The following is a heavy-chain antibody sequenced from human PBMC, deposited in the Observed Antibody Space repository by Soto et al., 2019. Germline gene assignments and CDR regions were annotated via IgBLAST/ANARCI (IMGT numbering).Heavy chain of an antibody. Sequence: SLRISCAASGLTFSIYEMNWVRQAQGKGLEWVSYISSSGSTIYYADSVKGRFTISRDNAKNSLYLQMNSLRAEDTAVYYCARELGAGYNRRRVASEFDYLGKGTLVTGFS. J-gene: IGHJ4*02. CDR1: GLTFSIYE. V-gene: IGHV3-48*03. D-gene: IGHD1-26*01. CDR3: ARELGAGYNRRRVASEFDY. CDR2: ISSSGSTI.